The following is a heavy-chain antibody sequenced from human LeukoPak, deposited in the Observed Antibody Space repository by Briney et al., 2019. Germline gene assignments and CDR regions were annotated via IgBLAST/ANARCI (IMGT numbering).Heavy chain of an antibody. CDR3: AREANEAFDI. J-gene: IGHJ3*02. V-gene: IGHV3-21*01. CDR2: IGGSSSSR. CDR1: GFTFSTYS. Sequence: PGGSLRLSCAASGFTFSTYSMNWVRQAPGKGLEWVSSIGGSSSSRYHADSVKGRFTIYRDNAKNSLYLQMNSLRGEDTAVYYCAREANEAFDIWGQGTMVTVSS.